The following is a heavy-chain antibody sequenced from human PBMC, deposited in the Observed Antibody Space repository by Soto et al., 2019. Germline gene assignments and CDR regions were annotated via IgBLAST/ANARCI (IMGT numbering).Heavy chain of an antibody. J-gene: IGHJ5*01. Sequence: GVLRLSCAASGFSFSSYAMSWVRQGPGKGLEWVSSISASGGTANLADSVEGRCTISRDNSKSTLYLQLNSLRAEDTAVYYCAKLTYPSDSAGYYYERVSGWIDSWGPGTLVTVSS. CDR3: AKLTYPSDSAGYYYERVSGWIDS. CDR1: GFSFSSYA. V-gene: IGHV3-23*01. D-gene: IGHD3-22*01. CDR2: ISASGGTA.